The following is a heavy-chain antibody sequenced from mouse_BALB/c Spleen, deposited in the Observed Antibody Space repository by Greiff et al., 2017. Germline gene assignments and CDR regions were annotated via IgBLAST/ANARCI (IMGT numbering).Heavy chain of an antibody. CDR2: INPYYGST. D-gene: IGHD2-1*01. V-gene: IGHV1-39*01. Sequence: EVQLQQTGPELVKPGASVKISCKASGYSFTDYIMLWVKQSHGKSLEWIGNINPYYGSTSYNLKFKGKATLTVDKSSSTAYMQLNSLTSEDSAVYYCARRDLLYYAMDYWGQGTSVTVSS. CDR3: ARRDLLYYAMDY. CDR1: GYSFTDYI. J-gene: IGHJ4*01.